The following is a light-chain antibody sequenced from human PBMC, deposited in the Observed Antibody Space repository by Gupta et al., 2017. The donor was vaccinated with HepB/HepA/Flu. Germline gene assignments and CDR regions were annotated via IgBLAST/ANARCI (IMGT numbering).Light chain of an antibody. CDR1: SSDVGGYNY. CDR2: DVS. Sequence: SALSPSASVSGSPGLSITIPCTGTSSDVGGYNYVSWYQQHPGKAPKLLIYDVSNRPSGVSNRFSGSKSGNTASLTISGLQAEDEADYYCNSYTSSSTLNVFGTGTKVTVL. J-gene: IGLJ1*01. V-gene: IGLV2-14*01. CDR3: NSYTSSSTLNV.